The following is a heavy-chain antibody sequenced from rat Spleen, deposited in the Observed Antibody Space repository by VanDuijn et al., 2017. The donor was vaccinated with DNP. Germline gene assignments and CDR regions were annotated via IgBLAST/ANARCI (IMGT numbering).Heavy chain of an antibody. CDR2: ISYSGIT. Sequence: EVQLQESGPGLVKPSQSLSLTCSVTSYSITSNYWGWIRKFPGNKMEWMAYISYSGITGYNPSLKNRISITRDTSKNQFFLQLNSVITEDTATYYCARMHYGIDYWGQGVMVTVSS. CDR3: ARMHYGIDY. D-gene: IGHD1-11*01. V-gene: IGHV3-1*01. CDR1: SYSITSNY. J-gene: IGHJ2*01.